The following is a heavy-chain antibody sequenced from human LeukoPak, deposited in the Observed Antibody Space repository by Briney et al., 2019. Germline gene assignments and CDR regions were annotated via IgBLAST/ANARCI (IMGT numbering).Heavy chain of an antibody. V-gene: IGHV4-61*02. D-gene: IGHD5-24*01. Sequence: SQTLSLTCTVSGGSISSGSYYWSWIRQPAGKGLEWIGRIFTSGSTKYNPSLKSRVTISVDTSKNQFSLKLSSVTAADTAVYYCARHRSGWLQSSFDYWGQGTLVTVSS. J-gene: IGHJ4*02. CDR1: GGSISSGSYY. CDR3: ARHRSGWLQSSFDY. CDR2: IFTSGST.